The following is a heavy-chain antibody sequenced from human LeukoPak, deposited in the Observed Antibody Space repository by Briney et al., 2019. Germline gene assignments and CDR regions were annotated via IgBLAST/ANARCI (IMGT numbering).Heavy chain of an antibody. CDR3: ARRSLGDSYKGNWFDT. J-gene: IGHJ5*02. CDR1: GGSISSYY. Sequence: SETLSLTCTVSGGSISSYYWSWIRQPPGKGLEWIGYIYYSGSTNYNPSLKSRVTISVDTSKNQFSLKLSSVTAADTAVYYCARRSLGDSYKGNWFDTWGQGTLVTV. CDR2: IYYSGST. D-gene: IGHD3-16*01. V-gene: IGHV4-59*08.